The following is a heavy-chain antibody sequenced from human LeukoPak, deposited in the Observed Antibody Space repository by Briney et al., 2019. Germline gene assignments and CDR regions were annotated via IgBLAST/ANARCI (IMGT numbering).Heavy chain of an antibody. CDR1: GFIVSSNY. J-gene: IGHJ4*02. CDR2: IYSDGST. Sequence: GGSLRLSCAVSGFIVSSNYMTWVRQAPGKGLEWVSIIYSDGSTYYADSVRGRFTISGDISKNTLSLQMNNLRAEDTAVYYCARGGYRFGYAAYWGQGSLVTVSS. D-gene: IGHD5-18*01. CDR3: ARGGYRFGYAAY. V-gene: IGHV3-53*01.